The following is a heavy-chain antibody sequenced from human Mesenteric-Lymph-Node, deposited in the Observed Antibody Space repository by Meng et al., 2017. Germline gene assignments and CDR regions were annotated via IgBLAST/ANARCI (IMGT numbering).Heavy chain of an antibody. CDR3: AKRSGYCGTIRCWYFDS. J-gene: IGHJ4*02. Sequence: GESLKISCAASGFTFSSYAMTWVRQAPGKGLEWVSTLTNNGGSAYYADSVKGRFTISRDNSKNTLYLQMSSLGADDTAVYYCAKRSGYCGTIRCWYFDSWGQGTLVTVSS. CDR1: GFTFSSYA. D-gene: IGHD2-2*01. CDR2: LTNNGGSA. V-gene: IGHV3-23*01.